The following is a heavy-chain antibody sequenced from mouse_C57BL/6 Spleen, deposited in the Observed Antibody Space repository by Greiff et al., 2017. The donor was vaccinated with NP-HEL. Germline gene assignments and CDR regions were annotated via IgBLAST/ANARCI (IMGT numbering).Heavy chain of an antibody. V-gene: IGHV14-4*01. J-gene: IGHJ3*01. D-gene: IGHD1-1*01. Sequence: VQLQQSGAELVRPGASVKLSCTASGFNIKDDYMHWVKQRPEQGLEWIGWIDPENGDTEYASKFQGKATITADTSSNTAYLQLSSLTSEDTAVYYCTGYYDGSSPWFAYWGQGTLVTVSA. CDR3: TGYYDGSSPWFAY. CDR1: GFNIKDDY. CDR2: IDPENGDT.